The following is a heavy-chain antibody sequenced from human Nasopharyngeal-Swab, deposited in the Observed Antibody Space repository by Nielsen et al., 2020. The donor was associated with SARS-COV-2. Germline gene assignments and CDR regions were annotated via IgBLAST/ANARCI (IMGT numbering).Heavy chain of an antibody. V-gene: IGHV3-11*04. D-gene: IGHD5-18*01. J-gene: IGHJ4*02. CDR2: ISSSGSTI. CDR3: ARADSYGYRGPFDY. Sequence: WIRQPPGKGLEWVSYISSSGSTIYYADSVKGRFTISRDNAKNSLYLQMNSLRAEDTAVYYCARADSYGYRGPFDYWGQGTLVTVS.